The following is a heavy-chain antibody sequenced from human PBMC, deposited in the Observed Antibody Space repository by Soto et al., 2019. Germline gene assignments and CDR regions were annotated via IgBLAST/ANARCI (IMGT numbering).Heavy chain of an antibody. CDR1: GFTFSSYA. D-gene: IGHD3-9*01. CDR3: AREDILTFDP. V-gene: IGHV3-30-3*01. CDR2: ISYDGSNK. Sequence: PGGSLRLSCAASGFTFSSYAMHWVRQAPGKGLEWVAVISYDGSNKYYADSVKGRFTISRDNSKNTLYLQMNSLRAEDTAVYYCAREDILTFDPWGQGTLVTVSS. J-gene: IGHJ5*02.